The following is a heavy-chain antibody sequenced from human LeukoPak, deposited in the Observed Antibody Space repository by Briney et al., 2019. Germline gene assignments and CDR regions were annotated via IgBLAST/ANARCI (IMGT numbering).Heavy chain of an antibody. CDR3: ARMVFGIMTGYYHNS. CDR2: RYHNGNS. V-gene: IGHV4-59*11. CDR1: GVSISSHY. J-gene: IGHJ4*02. Sequence: SETLSLTCNVSGVSISSHYWSWLRQPPGKGLDWIGYRYHNGNSNYNPSLRSRVTVSIDMSKSQVSLSLNSVTAADTAVYYCARMVFGIMTGYYHNSWGQGTLVTVSS. D-gene: IGHD1-26*01.